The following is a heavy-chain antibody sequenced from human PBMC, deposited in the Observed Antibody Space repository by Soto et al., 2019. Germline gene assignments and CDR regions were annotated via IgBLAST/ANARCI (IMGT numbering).Heavy chain of an antibody. D-gene: IGHD3-3*01. V-gene: IGHV1-69*13. CDR3: ARSYDFWSGYKAFYYYYGMDV. CDR1: GGTFSSYA. CDR2: IIPIFGTA. J-gene: IGHJ6*02. Sequence: ASVKVSCKASGGTFSSYAISWVRQAPGQGLEWMGGIIPIFGTANYAQKFQGRVTITADESTSTAYMELSSLRSEDTAVYYCARSYDFWSGYKAFYYYYGMDVWGQGTTVTVSS.